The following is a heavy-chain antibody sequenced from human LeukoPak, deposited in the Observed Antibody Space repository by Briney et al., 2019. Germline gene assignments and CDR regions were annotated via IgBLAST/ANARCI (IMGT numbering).Heavy chain of an antibody. CDR1: GFTVRNNY. CDR3: AREDYSNSPDY. D-gene: IGHD4-11*01. CDR2: IYSGGST. J-gene: IGHJ4*02. Sequence: GGSLRLSCAASGFTVRNNYMSWVRQAPGKGLEWVSVIYSGGSTYYADSVKGRFTISRDNSKNTLYLQMNSLRAEDTAVYYCAREDYSNSPDYWGQGTLVTVSS. V-gene: IGHV3-53*01.